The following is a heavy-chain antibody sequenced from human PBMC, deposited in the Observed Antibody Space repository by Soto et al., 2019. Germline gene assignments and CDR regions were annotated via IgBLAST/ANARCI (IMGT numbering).Heavy chain of an antibody. CDR2: ISGSGGST. J-gene: IGHJ4*02. V-gene: IGHV3-23*01. Sequence: GGSLRLSCAASGFTFSSYAMSWVRQAPGKGLEWVSAISGSGGSTYYADSVKGRFTISRDNSKNTLYLQMNSLRAEDTAVYYCAKDQQLYSSSWHHFDYWGQGTLVTVSS. D-gene: IGHD6-13*01. CDR3: AKDQQLYSSSWHHFDY. CDR1: GFTFSSYA.